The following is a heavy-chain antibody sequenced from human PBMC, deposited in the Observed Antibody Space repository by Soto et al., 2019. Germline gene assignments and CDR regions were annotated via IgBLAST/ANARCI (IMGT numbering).Heavy chain of an antibody. V-gene: IGHV3-33*01. J-gene: IGHJ6*02. Sequence: LRLSCAASGFTFSTSGMHWVRQAPGKGLEWVAVIWYDGSNKYYADSVKGRFTISRDNSKNTLYLEMNNLRAEDTAVYYCARDLDCSSTNCYTGSWLYYYYYGMDVWGQGTTVTVSS. D-gene: IGHD2-2*02. CDR2: IWYDGSNK. CDR3: ARDLDCSSTNCYTGSWLYYYYYGMDV. CDR1: GFTFSTSG.